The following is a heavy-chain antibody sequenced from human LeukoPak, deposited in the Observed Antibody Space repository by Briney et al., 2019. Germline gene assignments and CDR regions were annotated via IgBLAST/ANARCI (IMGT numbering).Heavy chain of an antibody. J-gene: IGHJ3*02. V-gene: IGHV3-74*01. CDR1: GFTFSSYW. CDR2: INSDGSSR. Sequence: GGSLRLSCAASGFTFSSYWMHWVRQVPGKGLVWVSRINSDGSSRSYVDSVMGRFTISRDNAKNTLYLQLDSLRAEDTAVYYCAGVDAAMPDAFDIWGQGTTVTVSS. D-gene: IGHD5-18*01. CDR3: AGVDAAMPDAFDI.